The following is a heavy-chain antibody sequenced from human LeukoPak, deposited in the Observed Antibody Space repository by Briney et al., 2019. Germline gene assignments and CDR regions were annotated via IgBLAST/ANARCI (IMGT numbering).Heavy chain of an antibody. CDR3: SRLYSYYCAGSGYLNFDY. CDR2: IRSKVFGGTT. Sequence: GGSLRLSCTASGFTFGDYAMSWFRQAPGKGLEWVGFIRSKVFGGTTEYAASVKGRFTISRDDSRSIAYLQMSTLKTEDTAVYYCSRLYSYYCAGSGYLNFDYWGQGALVTVSS. V-gene: IGHV3-49*03. CDR1: GFTFGDYA. D-gene: IGHD3-22*01. J-gene: IGHJ4*02.